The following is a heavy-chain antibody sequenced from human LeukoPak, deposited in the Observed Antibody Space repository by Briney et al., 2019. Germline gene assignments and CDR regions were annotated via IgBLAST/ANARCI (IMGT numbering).Heavy chain of an antibody. J-gene: IGHJ4*02. V-gene: IGHV3-30*18. D-gene: IGHD3-22*01. CDR2: ISKDGADK. Sequence: GGSLRLSCAASGFYFYTYGMHWVRQAPGEGLEWVTAISKDGADKYYADSVKGRFTISRDNSKNTVYLQMNSLRPEDTAVYYCAKNDISGYYADFWGQETLVIVSS. CDR3: AKNDISGYYADF. CDR1: GFYFYTYG.